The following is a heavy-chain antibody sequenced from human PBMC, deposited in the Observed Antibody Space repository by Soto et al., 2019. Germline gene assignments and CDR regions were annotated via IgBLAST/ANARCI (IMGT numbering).Heavy chain of an antibody. CDR2: INSDGSST. D-gene: IGHD6-6*01. Sequence: EVQLVESGGGLVQPGGSRRLSCAASGFTFSSYWRHWVGQAPGKGLVWVSRINSDGSSTSYADSVKGRFTISRDNAKNTLYLQMNSLRAEDTAVYYCAVVYSSSSNYYYYGMDVWGQGTTVTVSS. J-gene: IGHJ6*02. CDR1: GFTFSSYW. V-gene: IGHV3-74*01. CDR3: AVVYSSSSNYYYYGMDV.